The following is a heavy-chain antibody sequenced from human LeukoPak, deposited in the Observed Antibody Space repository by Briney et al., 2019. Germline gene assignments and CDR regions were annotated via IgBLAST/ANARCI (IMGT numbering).Heavy chain of an antibody. CDR3: AKDSLGGRNYFDY. D-gene: IGHD1-26*01. Sequence: PGRSLRLSCAASGFTYSSYGMHWVRQALGKGLEWVAIISYDGSNKYYADSVKGRFTISRDNSKNTLYLQMNSLRAEDTAVYYCAKDSLGGRNYFDYWGQGTLVTVSS. CDR2: ISYDGSNK. V-gene: IGHV3-30*18. J-gene: IGHJ4*02. CDR1: GFTYSSYG.